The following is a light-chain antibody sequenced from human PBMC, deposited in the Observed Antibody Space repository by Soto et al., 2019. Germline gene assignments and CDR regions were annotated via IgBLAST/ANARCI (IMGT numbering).Light chain of an antibody. V-gene: IGKV1-5*01. CDR1: QSIRSW. CDR3: QHYNSYSEA. CDR2: DVS. Sequence: DIQMTQSPSTLSASVGDRVTITCRASQSIRSWLAWYQQKPGKAPKVLIYDVSSSESGVPSRFSGSGSGTEFTLTISSLQPDDFATYYCQHYNSYSEAFGQGTKVELK. J-gene: IGKJ1*01.